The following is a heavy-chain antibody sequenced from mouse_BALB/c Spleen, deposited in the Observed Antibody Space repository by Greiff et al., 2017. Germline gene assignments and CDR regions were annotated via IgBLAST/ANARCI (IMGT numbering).Heavy chain of an antibody. CDR3: ARDNDYDVGYAMDY. CDR2: ISDGGSYT. Sequence: EVQLVESGGGLVKPGGSLKLSCAASGFTFSDYYMYWVRQTPEKRLEWVATISDGGSYTYYPDSVKGRFTISRDNAKNNLYLQMSSLKSADTAMYYCARDNDYDVGYAMDYWGQGTSVTVSS. J-gene: IGHJ4*01. CDR1: GFTFSDYY. D-gene: IGHD2-4*01. V-gene: IGHV5-4*02.